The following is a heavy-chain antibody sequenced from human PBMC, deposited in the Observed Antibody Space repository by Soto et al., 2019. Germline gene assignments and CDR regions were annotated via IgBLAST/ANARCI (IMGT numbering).Heavy chain of an antibody. CDR1: GFSFSSFA. Sequence: PGGSLRLSCAASGFSFSSFAMHWVRQAPGKGLEWVAVVSYDGTCKYYADSVKGRFTISRDNSMATSYLQMNNLTTEDTAFYHCARAPGTTSWFDPWGQGILVTVSS. D-gene: IGHD1-7*01. J-gene: IGHJ5*02. CDR3: ARAPGTTSWFDP. CDR2: VSYDGTCK. V-gene: IGHV3-30-3*01.